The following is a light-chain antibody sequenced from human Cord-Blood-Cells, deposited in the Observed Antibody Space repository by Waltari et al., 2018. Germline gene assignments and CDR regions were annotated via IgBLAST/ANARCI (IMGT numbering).Light chain of an antibody. CDR2: DVS. J-gene: IGLJ1*01. CDR1: SSDVGGYHY. V-gene: IGLV2-11*01. CDR3: CSYAGSYTF. Sequence: QSALTQPRSVSGSPGPSVTISCTGTSSDVGGYHYVSWYQQHPGKAPKLMIYDVSKRPSGVPDRFSGSKSGNTASLTISGLQAEDEADYYCCSYAGSYTFFGTGTKVTVL.